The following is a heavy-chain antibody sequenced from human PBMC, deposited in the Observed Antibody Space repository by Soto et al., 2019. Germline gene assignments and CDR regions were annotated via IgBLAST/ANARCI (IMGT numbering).Heavy chain of an antibody. CDR1: GFTFLNYW. CDR3: ARLITPRVLDS. D-gene: IGHD1-20*01. J-gene: IGHJ4*02. Sequence: EVQLVESGGGLVQPGGSLRLSCAASGFTFLNYWMSWFRQAPGKGLEWVANMKQDGSEKDYVGSVKARFTISRDNAKNSLYLQMNSLTTEDTAVYYCARLITPRVLDSWGQGTLVTVSS. V-gene: IGHV3-7*05. CDR2: MKQDGSEK.